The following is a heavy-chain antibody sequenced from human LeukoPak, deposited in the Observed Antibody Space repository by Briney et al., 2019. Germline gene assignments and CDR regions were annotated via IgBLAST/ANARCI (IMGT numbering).Heavy chain of an antibody. J-gene: IGHJ4*02. CDR3: TRVGYIDEGIDY. D-gene: IGHD5-24*01. CDR2: ITTSDGNT. CDR1: GFTSSDYY. Sequence: PGGSLRLSCAASGFTSSDYYMSWIRQAPGKGLEWVSTITTSDGNTYYADSVKGRFTISRDNAKNSLYLQMNSLRAEDTAIYYCTRVGYIDEGIDYWGQGTLVTVSS. V-gene: IGHV3-11*04.